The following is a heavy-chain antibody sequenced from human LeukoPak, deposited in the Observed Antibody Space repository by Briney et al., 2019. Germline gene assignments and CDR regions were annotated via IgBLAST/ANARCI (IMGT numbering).Heavy chain of an antibody. Sequence: ASVKVSCKASGYTFTSYYMHWVRQAPGPGLEWMGIINTSGGSTSYAQKFQGRVTMTRDMFTSTVYMELSSLRSEDTAVYYCARENTPFWSGYSYYYYYYMDVWGKGTTVTVSS. D-gene: IGHD3-3*01. CDR2: INTSGGST. CDR3: ARENTPFWSGYSYYYYYYMDV. CDR1: GYTFTSYY. J-gene: IGHJ6*03. V-gene: IGHV1-46*01.